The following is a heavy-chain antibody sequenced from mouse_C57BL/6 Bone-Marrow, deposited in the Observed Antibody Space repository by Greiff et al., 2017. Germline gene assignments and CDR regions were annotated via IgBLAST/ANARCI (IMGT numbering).Heavy chain of an antibody. CDR1: GYTFTSYG. Sequence: QVQLQQSGAELARPGASVKLSCKASGYTFTSYGISWVKQRTGQGLEWIGEIYPRSGNTYYNEKFKGKATLTADKSSSTAYMELRSLTSEDSAVYFCVPLRAWFDYWGQGTLVTVSA. J-gene: IGHJ3*01. D-gene: IGHD1-1*01. CDR2: IYPRSGNT. V-gene: IGHV1-81*01. CDR3: VPLRAWFDY.